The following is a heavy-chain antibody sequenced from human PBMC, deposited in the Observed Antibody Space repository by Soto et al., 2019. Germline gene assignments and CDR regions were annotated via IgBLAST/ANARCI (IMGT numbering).Heavy chain of an antibody. J-gene: IGHJ6*02. CDR3: ARKRGYYYDSSGYSEGMDV. CDR2: ISYDGSNK. D-gene: IGHD3-22*01. V-gene: IGHV3-30-3*01. CDR1: GFTFSSYA. Sequence: GGSLRLSCAASGFTFSSYAMHWVRQAPGKGLEWVAVISYDGSNKYYADSVKGRFTISRDNSKNTLYLQMNSLRAEDTAVYYCARKRGYYYDSSGYSEGMDVWGQGTTVTVSS.